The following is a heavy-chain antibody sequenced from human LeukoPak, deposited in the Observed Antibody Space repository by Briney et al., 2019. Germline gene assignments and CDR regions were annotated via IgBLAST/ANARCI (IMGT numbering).Heavy chain of an antibody. V-gene: IGHV1-69*13. CDR2: IIPIFGTA. CDR3: ARDQRHGSNYYYYGMDV. Sequence: SVKVSCKASGGTFSSYAISWVRQAPGQGLEWMGGIIPIFGTANYAQKFQGRVTITADESTSTAYMELSSLRSEDTAVYYCARDQRHGSNYYYYGMDVWGQGTTVTVSS. D-gene: IGHD1-26*01. J-gene: IGHJ6*02. CDR1: GGTFSSYA.